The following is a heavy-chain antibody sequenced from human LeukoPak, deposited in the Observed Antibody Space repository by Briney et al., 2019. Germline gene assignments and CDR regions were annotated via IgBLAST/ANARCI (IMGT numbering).Heavy chain of an antibody. D-gene: IGHD3-10*01. CDR3: AKWTRTSLFRGDRARFDS. V-gene: IGHV3-23*01. CDR1: GFIFNDYA. Sequence: GRSLRLSCAASGFIFNDYAMSWVRQVPGKGLECVSVISASGGKTYYADSVKGRFTISRDTSKTTISLQMNSLRVEDSAVYYCAKWTRTSLFRGDRARFDSWGQGTLVTVSS. CDR2: ISASGGKT. J-gene: IGHJ4*02.